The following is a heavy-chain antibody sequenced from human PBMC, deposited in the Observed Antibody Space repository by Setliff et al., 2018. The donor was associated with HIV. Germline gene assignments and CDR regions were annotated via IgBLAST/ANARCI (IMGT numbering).Heavy chain of an antibody. J-gene: IGHJ3*01. Sequence: SETLSLTCTVSGGSVGSSSYYWAWIRQPPGKGLEWIGSIYYTGNTKYNPSLESRVTFSIDTSENQFSLRLASVTAADTAIYYCARDDSIVLVPAIMRGDGFDFWGQGRRVTV. CDR1: GGSVGSSSYY. CDR3: ARDDSIVLVPAIMRGDGFDF. D-gene: IGHD2-2*01. CDR2: IYYTGNT. V-gene: IGHV4-39*07.